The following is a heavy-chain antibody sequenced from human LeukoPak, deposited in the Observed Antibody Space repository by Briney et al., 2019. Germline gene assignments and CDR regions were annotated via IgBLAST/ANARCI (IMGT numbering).Heavy chain of an antibody. CDR2: ISSSGSTI. CDR3: ARTYDILTGPVDYFDY. D-gene: IGHD3-9*01. Sequence: GGSLRLSCAASGFTFSDYYMSWIRQAPGKGLEWVSYISSSGSTIYYADSVKGRFTISRDNAKNSLYLQMNSLRAEDTAVYYCARTYDILTGPVDYFDYWGQGTLVTVSS. CDR1: GFTFSDYY. J-gene: IGHJ4*02. V-gene: IGHV3-11*04.